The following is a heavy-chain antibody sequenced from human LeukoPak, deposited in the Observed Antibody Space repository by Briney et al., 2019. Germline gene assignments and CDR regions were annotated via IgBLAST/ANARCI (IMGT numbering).Heavy chain of an antibody. J-gene: IGHJ4*02. Sequence: GGSLRLSCAASGFTFSSYSMNWVRQAPGKGLEWVSYISSSSSTIYYADSVKGRFTISRDNAKNSLYPQMNSLRDEDTAVYYCARGGATKVDYWGQGTLVTVSS. D-gene: IGHD1-26*01. CDR3: ARGGATKVDY. CDR2: ISSSSSTI. V-gene: IGHV3-48*02. CDR1: GFTFSSYS.